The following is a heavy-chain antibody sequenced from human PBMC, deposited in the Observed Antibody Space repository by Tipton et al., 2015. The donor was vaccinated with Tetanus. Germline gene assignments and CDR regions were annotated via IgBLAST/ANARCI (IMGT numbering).Heavy chain of an antibody. CDR3: VTVNFPNYSHYGMDV. CDR1: GASFSDYY. D-gene: IGHD1-1*01. J-gene: IGHJ6*02. Sequence: TLSLTCAVYGASFSDYYWSWIRQAPGKGLEWIGEINQSGTTNHNPSPKSRVTLSVDTSKNQFSLKLNSVTAADTAMYYCVTVNFPNYSHYGMDVWGQGTTVTVSS. CDR2: INQSGTT. V-gene: IGHV4-34*01.